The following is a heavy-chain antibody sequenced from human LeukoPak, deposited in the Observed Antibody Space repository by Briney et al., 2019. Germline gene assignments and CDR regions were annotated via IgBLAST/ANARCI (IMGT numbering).Heavy chain of an antibody. CDR2: IHYAGRT. Sequence: SETLSLTCAVSGGSISSHYWSWLRQPPGEGLEWIAYIHYAGRTNYNPSLKGRVTISVDTSNSQFSLNLNSVTAADTAVYYCARGAGWYDYWGQGTLVTVSS. D-gene: IGHD6-19*01. CDR1: GGSISSHY. J-gene: IGHJ4*02. CDR3: ARGAGWYDY. V-gene: IGHV4-59*11.